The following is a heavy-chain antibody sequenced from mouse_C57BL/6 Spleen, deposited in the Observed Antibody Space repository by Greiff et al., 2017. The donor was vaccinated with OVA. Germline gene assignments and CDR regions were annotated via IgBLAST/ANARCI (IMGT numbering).Heavy chain of an antibody. CDR3: ARRGDIYYDYDGPLFDY. Sequence: VQLQQSGAELARPGASVKMSCKASGYTFTSYTMHWVKQRPGQGLEWIGYINPSSGYTKYNQKFKDTATLTADKSSSTAYMQLSSLTSEDSAVYYCARRGDIYYDYDGPLFDYWGQGTTLTVSS. V-gene: IGHV1-4*01. J-gene: IGHJ2*01. D-gene: IGHD2-4*01. CDR2: INPSSGYT. CDR1: GYTFTSYT.